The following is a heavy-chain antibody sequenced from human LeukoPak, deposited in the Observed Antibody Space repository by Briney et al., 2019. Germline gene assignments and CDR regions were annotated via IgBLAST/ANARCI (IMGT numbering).Heavy chain of an antibody. CDR2: IYYSGST. Sequence: SETLSLTCAVSGGSISSYYWSWIRQPPGKGLEWIGYIYYSGSTNYNPSLKSRVTISVDTSKNQFSLKLSSVTAADTAVYYCAREADYSFDYWGQGTLVTVSS. D-gene: IGHD4-11*01. CDR3: AREADYSFDY. J-gene: IGHJ4*02. CDR1: GGSISSYY. V-gene: IGHV4-59*01.